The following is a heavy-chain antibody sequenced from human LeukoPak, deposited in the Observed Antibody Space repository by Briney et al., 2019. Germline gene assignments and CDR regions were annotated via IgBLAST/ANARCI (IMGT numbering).Heavy chain of an antibody. D-gene: IGHD3-10*01. CDR3: ASSLLFGELIFAFDY. CDR2: TYYSSKWYN. Sequence: SQTLSLTCAISGDSFYSNSAAWNWIRQSPSRGLEWLGRTYYSSKWYNDYAVSVKSRITINPDTSKNQFSLQLNSVTPEDTAVYYCASSLLFGELIFAFDYWGQGTLVTVSS. CDR1: GDSFYSNSAA. J-gene: IGHJ4*02. V-gene: IGHV6-1*01.